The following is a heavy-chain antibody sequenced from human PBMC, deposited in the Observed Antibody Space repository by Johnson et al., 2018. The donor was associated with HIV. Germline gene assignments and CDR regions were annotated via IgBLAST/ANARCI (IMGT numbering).Heavy chain of an antibody. CDR1: GFTFSSYA. V-gene: IGHV3-30*04. J-gene: IGHJ3*02. D-gene: IGHD5-24*01. CDR2: ISYDGNKK. Sequence: QVQLVESGGGVVQPGRSLRIYCAVSGFTFSSYAMHWVRLAPGKGLQWVAVISYDGNKKYYADSVRGRFTISRDNSKNTLYLQMNSLRAEDTAVYYCARGVGDGYNLSAFDIWGQGTVVTVS. CDR3: ARGVGDGYNLSAFDI.